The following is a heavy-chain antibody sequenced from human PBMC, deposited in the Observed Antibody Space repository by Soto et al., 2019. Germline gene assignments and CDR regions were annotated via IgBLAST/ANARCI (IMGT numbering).Heavy chain of an antibody. CDR3: ARVSSGGEVDY. V-gene: IGHV3-33*01. Sequence: QVQLVESGGGVVQPGRSLRLSCAASGFTFSSYAMHWVRQAPGKGLEWVAVIWYDGSNKYYADSVKGRFTISRDNSKNTLYLQMNSLRAEDTAVYYCARVSSGGEVDYWGQGTLVTVSS. J-gene: IGHJ4*02. D-gene: IGHD6-19*01. CDR2: IWYDGSNK. CDR1: GFTFSSYA.